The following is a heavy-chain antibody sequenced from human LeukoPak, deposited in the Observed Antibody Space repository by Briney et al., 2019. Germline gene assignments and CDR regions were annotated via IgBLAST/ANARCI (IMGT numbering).Heavy chain of an antibody. J-gene: IGHJ4*02. CDR1: GGSFSGYH. CDR2: INHSGST. Sequence: PSETLSLTCAVYGGSFSGYHWSWIRQAPGKGLEWIGEINHSGSTNFNPSLKSRVTLSVDTSKNQSSLKLSSVTAADTAVYYCARSPSIVGATAGGGYWGQGTLVTVSS. CDR3: ARSPSIVGATAGGGY. V-gene: IGHV4-34*01. D-gene: IGHD1-26*01.